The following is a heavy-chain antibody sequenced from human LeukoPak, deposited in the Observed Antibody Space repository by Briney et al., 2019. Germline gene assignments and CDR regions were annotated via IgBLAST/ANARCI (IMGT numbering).Heavy chain of an antibody. CDR3: ARRRYSGSYYGGPFGY. J-gene: IGHJ4*02. CDR2: INHSGST. D-gene: IGHD1-26*01. CDR1: GGSFSGYY. V-gene: IGHV4-34*01. Sequence: PSETLSLTCAVYGGSFSGYYWSWIRQPPGKGLEWIGEINHSGSTNYNPSLKSRVTISVDTSKNQFSLKLSSVTAADTAVYYCARRRYSGSYYGGPFGYWGQGTLVTVSS.